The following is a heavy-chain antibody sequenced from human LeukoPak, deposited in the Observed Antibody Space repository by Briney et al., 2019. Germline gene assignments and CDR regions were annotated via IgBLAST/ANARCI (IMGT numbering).Heavy chain of an antibody. CDR1: GGSISSYY. CDR3: ARLSTTGNWFDP. V-gene: IGHV4-59*01. J-gene: IGHJ5*02. Sequence: SETLSLTCTVSGGSISSYYWSWIRQPPGKGLEWIGYIYYSGSTNYNPSLKSRVTISVDTSKNQFSLKLSSVTAADTAVYYCARLSTTGNWFDPWGQGTLVTVSS. CDR2: IYYSGST. D-gene: IGHD1-14*01.